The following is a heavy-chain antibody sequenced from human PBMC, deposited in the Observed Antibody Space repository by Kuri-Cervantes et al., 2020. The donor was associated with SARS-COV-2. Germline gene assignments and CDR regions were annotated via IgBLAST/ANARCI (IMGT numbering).Heavy chain of an antibody. J-gene: IGHJ3*02. Sequence: SETLSLTCTASGGSISSYFWSWNRQPPGKGREWIGYIYYSGSTNYNPSLKSRVTISVDTSKYQFSLKLSSVTAADTVVYYCAGHGYYDRSGYFAFDIWGQGTMVTSSS. CDR1: GGSISSYF. CDR3: AGHGYYDRSGYFAFDI. V-gene: IGHV4-59*01. D-gene: IGHD3-22*01. CDR2: IYYSGST.